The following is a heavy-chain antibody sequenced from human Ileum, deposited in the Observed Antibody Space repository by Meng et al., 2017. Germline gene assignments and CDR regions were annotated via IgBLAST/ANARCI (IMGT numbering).Heavy chain of an antibody. D-gene: IGHD2-15*01. CDR1: GFTFSDYY. V-gene: IGHV3-72*01. J-gene: IGHJ4*02. CDR2: IRKRTNSFTT. Sequence: GESLKISCAASGFTFSDYYMDWVRQAPGKGLEWLGRIRKRTNSFTTEYAASVKDRITISRDDSKNSLYLQMSSLKTEDTAVYYCVKGFCYGGTCYSGDYWGQGTLVTVSS. CDR3: VKGFCYGGTCYSGDY.